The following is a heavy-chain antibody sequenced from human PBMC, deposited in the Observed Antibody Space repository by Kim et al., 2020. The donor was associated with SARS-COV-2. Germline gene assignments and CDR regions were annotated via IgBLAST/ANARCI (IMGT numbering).Heavy chain of an antibody. J-gene: IGHJ4*02. CDR3: ARIDTSGWYYFDF. V-gene: IGHV3-11*03. Sequence: YADSVKGRFTISRDNAKKALYLQMNSLRAEDTALYYCARIDTSGWYYFDFWGPGSLVTVSS. D-gene: IGHD6-19*01.